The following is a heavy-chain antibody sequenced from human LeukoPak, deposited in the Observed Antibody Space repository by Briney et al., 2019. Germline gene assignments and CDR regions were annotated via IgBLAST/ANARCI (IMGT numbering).Heavy chain of an antibody. Sequence: PSETLSLTCTVSGGSISSYYWSWLRQPPGKGLEWIGYIYYSGSTNYNPSLKSRVTISVDTSKNQFSLKLSSVTAADTAVYYCASIRDGYNYYFDYWGQGTLVTVSS. CDR3: ASIRDGYNYYFDY. CDR1: GGSISSYY. V-gene: IGHV4-59*01. D-gene: IGHD5-24*01. J-gene: IGHJ4*02. CDR2: IYYSGST.